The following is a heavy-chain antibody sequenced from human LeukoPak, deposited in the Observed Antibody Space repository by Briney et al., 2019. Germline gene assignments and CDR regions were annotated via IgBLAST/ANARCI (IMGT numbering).Heavy chain of an antibody. CDR2: ISFDGSNK. V-gene: IGHV3-30*04. D-gene: IGHD5-18*01. CDR1: GFTFSTYA. Sequence: GGSLRLSCAASGFTFSTYAIHWVRQAPGEGREWVAVISFDGSNKYYADSVKGRFTISRDNSKNTLYLQMNSLRADDTAVYYCAKEMAPEGYSYGYDYWGQGTLVTVSS. J-gene: IGHJ4*02. CDR3: AKEMAPEGYSYGYDY.